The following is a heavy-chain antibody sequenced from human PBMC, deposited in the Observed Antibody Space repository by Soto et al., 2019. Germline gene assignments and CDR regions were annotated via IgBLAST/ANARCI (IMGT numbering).Heavy chain of an antibody. CDR3: ARAPFLTGYLDY. J-gene: IGHJ4*02. D-gene: IGHD3-9*01. Sequence: GGSLRLSCAASGFTFSGYEMNWVRQAPGKGLEWVSYISSSGGTIYYADSVKGRFTISRDNAKNSLYLQMNSLRAEDTAVYYCARAPFLTGYLDYWGQGTLVNVSS. CDR2: ISSSGGTI. CDR1: GFTFSGYE. V-gene: IGHV3-48*03.